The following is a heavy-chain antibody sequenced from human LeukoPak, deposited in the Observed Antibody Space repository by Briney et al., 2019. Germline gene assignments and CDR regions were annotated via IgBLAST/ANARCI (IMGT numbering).Heavy chain of an antibody. D-gene: IGHD6-19*01. CDR2: IRYDGSNK. CDR3: AKDRGDSSGWYATYYYYYMDV. Sequence: GGSLRLSCAASGFTFSSYGMHWVRQAPGKGLEWVAFIRYDGSNKYYADSVKGRFTISRDISKNTLYLQMNSLRAEDTAVYYCAKDRGDSSGWYATYYYYYMDVWGKGTTVTVSS. J-gene: IGHJ6*03. V-gene: IGHV3-30*02. CDR1: GFTFSSYG.